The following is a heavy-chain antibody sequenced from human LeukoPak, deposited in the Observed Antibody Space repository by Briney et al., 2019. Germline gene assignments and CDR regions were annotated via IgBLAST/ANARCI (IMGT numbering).Heavy chain of an antibody. D-gene: IGHD3-16*01. CDR3: ARDSSSYGVGYFDY. CDR1: GFTFSRYW. Sequence: GGSLRLSCAASGFTFSRYWMNWVRQAPGKGLVWVSRIKNDGSSTTYADFVKGRFAISRDNAKNTLSLQINSLRADDTAVYYCARDSSSYGVGYFDYWGQGTLVTASS. V-gene: IGHV3-74*01. J-gene: IGHJ4*02. CDR2: IKNDGSST.